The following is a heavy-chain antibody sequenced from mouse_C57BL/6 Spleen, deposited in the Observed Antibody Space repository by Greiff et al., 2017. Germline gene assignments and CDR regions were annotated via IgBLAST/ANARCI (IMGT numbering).Heavy chain of an antibody. D-gene: IGHD3-2*02. CDR1: GYTFTDYY. Sequence: EVQLQLSGPELVKPGASVKISCKASGYTFTDYYMNWVKQSHGKSLEWIGDINPNNGGTSYNQKFKGKATLTVDKTSSTAYMELRSLTSEDSAVYYGAKHRQLRLRYYFDYWGQGTTLTVSS. J-gene: IGHJ2*01. CDR2: INPNNGGT. V-gene: IGHV1-26*01. CDR3: AKHRQLRLRYYFDY.